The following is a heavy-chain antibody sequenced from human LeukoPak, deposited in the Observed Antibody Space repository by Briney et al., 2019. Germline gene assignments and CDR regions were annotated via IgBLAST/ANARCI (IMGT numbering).Heavy chain of an antibody. CDR3: ARSGKIQLWSTGVNY. D-gene: IGHD5-18*01. CDR2: INHSGST. J-gene: IGHJ4*02. Sequence: SETPSLTCAVYGGSFSGYYWSWIRQPPGKGLEWIGEINHSGSTNYNPSLKSRVTISVDTSKNQFSLKLSSVTAADTAVYYCARSGKIQLWSTGVNYWGQGTLVTVSS. V-gene: IGHV4-34*01. CDR1: GGSFSGYY.